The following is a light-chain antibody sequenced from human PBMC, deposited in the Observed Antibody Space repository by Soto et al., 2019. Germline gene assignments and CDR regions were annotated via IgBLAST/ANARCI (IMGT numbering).Light chain of an antibody. Sequence: EIVMTQSPATLSVSPGERATLSCRASQSVSSNLAWYQQKPGQAPRLLIYGASTRATGIPARFSGSESGTEFTLTISSLQSEDFAVYYCQQYNNWPRTLGPGTKVDIK. J-gene: IGKJ3*01. CDR1: QSVSSN. CDR2: GAS. V-gene: IGKV3-15*01. CDR3: QQYNNWPRT.